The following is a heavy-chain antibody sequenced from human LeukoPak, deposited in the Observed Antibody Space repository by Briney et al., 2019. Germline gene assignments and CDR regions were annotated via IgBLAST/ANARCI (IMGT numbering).Heavy chain of an antibody. Sequence: ASVKVSCKASGYTFTSYGISWVRQAPGQGLEWMGRISAYNGNTNYAQKLQGRVTMTTDTSTSTAYMELRSLRSDDTAVYYCARALPAFNTNWFDPWGQGTLVTVSS. CDR1: GYTFTSYG. CDR3: ARALPAFNTNWFDP. CDR2: ISAYNGNT. J-gene: IGHJ5*02. D-gene: IGHD3-16*01. V-gene: IGHV1-18*01.